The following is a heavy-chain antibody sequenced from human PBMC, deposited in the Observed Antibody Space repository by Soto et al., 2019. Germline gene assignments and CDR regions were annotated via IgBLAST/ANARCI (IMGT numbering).Heavy chain of an antibody. CDR3: TRGVGHVPQTMDY. CDR2: ISAYNGNT. CDR1: GYTFTNYG. J-gene: IGHJ4*02. Sequence: ASVKVSCKASGYTFTNYGISWVRQAPGQRLEWMGWISAYNGNTNYAQKFQGRVTLTTDTSTSTAYMDLRSLRSDDTAVYYCTRGVGHVPQTMDYWGQGTLVTVSS. V-gene: IGHV1-18*01.